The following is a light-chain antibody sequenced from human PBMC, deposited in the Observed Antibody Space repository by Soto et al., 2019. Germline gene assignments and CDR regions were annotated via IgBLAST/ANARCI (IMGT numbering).Light chain of an antibody. CDR1: QSFSSN. V-gene: IGKV3-15*01. Sequence: EIVMTQSPATLSVSPGERATLSCRASQSFSSNLAWYQQKPGQAPRLLIHGASTRATGIPARFSGSGSGTEFTLTISSLQSEDFAVYYCQQYNSWPPWTFGQGTKVEIK. CDR3: QQYNSWPPWT. J-gene: IGKJ1*01. CDR2: GAS.